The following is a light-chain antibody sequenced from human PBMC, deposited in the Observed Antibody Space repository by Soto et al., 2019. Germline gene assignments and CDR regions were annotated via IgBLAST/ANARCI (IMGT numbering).Light chain of an antibody. Sequence: QSALTQPASVSGSPGQSITISFTGTSSDVGGYNYVSWYQQHPGKAPKLMISEVSNRPSGVSNRFSGSKSGNTASLTISGLQAEDEADYYCSSYTSSSTYGFGTGTKVTVL. CDR2: EVS. CDR3: SSYTSSSTYG. CDR1: SSDVGGYNY. V-gene: IGLV2-14*01. J-gene: IGLJ1*01.